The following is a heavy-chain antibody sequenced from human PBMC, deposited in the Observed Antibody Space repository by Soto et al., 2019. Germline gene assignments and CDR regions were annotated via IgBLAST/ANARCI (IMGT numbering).Heavy chain of an antibody. CDR2: ISSSSSYI. V-gene: IGHV3-21*01. CDR1: GFTFSSYS. J-gene: IGHJ6*02. D-gene: IGHD2-2*01. CDR3: AREGGSTSLYYYYGMDV. Sequence: GGSLRLSCAASGFTFSSYSMNWVRQAPGKGLEWVSSISSSSSYIYYADSVKGRFTISRDNAKNSLYLQMNSLRAEATAVYYCAREGGSTSLYYYYGMDVWGQGTTVTVSS.